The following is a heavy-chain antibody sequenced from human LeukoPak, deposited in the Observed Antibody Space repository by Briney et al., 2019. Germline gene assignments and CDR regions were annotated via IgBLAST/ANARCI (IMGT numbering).Heavy chain of an antibody. V-gene: IGHV3-11*01. CDR1: GFTFSDYY. CDR3: ARDFWSGFYTPYNWFDP. J-gene: IGHJ5*02. D-gene: IGHD3-3*01. Sequence: GGTLRLSCAASGFTFSDYYLSWIRQAPGKGLEWVSYISSSGSSTYYADSVKGRFTISRDNGKNSLYLQMNSLRAEDTAVYYCARDFWSGFYTPYNWFDPWGQGTLVTVSS. CDR2: ISSSGSST.